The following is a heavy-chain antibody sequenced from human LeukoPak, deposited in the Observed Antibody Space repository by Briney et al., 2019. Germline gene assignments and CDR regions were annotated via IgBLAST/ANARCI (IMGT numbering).Heavy chain of an antibody. V-gene: IGHV4-59*01. D-gene: IGHD1-20*01. J-gene: IGHJ6*03. CDR2: VYYSGST. CDR1: GGSISSYY. CDR3: ARGSSGRITGAPQRNPYYYYYMDV. Sequence: SETLSLTCTVSGGSISSYYWSWIRQPPGKGLEWIGYVYYSGSTNYNPSLKSRVTISVDTSKNQFSLKLSSVTAADTAVYYCARGSSGRITGAPQRNPYYYYYMDVWGKGTTVTVSS.